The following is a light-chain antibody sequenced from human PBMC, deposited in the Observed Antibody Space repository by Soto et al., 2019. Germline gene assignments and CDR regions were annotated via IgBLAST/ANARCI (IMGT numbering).Light chain of an antibody. V-gene: IGLV1-47*01. CDR1: SSNIGSNY. CDR2: ANN. J-gene: IGLJ3*02. Sequence: QSVLTQPPSASGTPGQKITISCSGSSSNIGSNYVYWYQQLPGTAPKLLIYANNQRPSGVPDRFSGSKSGTSASLAVSGLRSEDEADYYSAAWDDSLSGPVFGGGTKLTVL. CDR3: AAWDDSLSGPV.